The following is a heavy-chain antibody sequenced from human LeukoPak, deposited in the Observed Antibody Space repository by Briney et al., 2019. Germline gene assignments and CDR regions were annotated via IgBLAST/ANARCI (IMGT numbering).Heavy chain of an antibody. CDR1: GFTFNDYY. CDR3: ARVSPAAINGTDV. D-gene: IGHD2-2*02. J-gene: IGHJ6*04. V-gene: IGHV3-11*06. CDR2: ISSSSGYT. Sequence: GGSLRLSCAASGFTFNDYYMSWIRQAPGKGLEWVSYISSSSGYTNYADSVKGRFTISRDNAKNSLYLQMNSLRAEDTAVYYCARVSPAAINGTDVWGTGTTVTVSS.